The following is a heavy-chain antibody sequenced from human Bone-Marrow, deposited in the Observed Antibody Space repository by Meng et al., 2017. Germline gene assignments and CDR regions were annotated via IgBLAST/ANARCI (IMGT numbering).Heavy chain of an antibody. D-gene: IGHD5-24*01. CDR1: GASLSSSP. Sequence: VQVPGVGLGLVNPSGTLSLTWAFLGASLSSSPWWGWVRTPPGKGLGWIEDIIEKNAVTAYADSVKGRFTVSRDSSKKTLYLQMNSLRVDDTAVYYCAKRWPIPGGGGQGTLVTVSS. CDR2: IIEKNAVT. CDR3: AKRWPIPGG. J-gene: IGHJ4*02. V-gene: IGHV3-23*01.